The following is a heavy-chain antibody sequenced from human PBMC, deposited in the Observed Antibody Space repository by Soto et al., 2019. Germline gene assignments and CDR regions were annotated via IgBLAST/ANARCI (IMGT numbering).Heavy chain of an antibody. CDR3: ARLGYGDYYYYYGMDV. V-gene: IGHV4-34*01. CDR2: INHSGST. Sequence: SETLSLTCAVYGGSFSGYYWSWIRQPPGKGLEWIGEINHSGSTNYNPSLKSRVTISVDTSKNQFSLKLSSVTAADTAVYYCARLGYGDYYYYYGMDVWGQGTTVTVSS. D-gene: IGHD4-17*01. CDR1: GGSFSGYY. J-gene: IGHJ6*02.